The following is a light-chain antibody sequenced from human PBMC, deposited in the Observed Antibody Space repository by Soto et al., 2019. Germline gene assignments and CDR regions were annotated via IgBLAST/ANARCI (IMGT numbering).Light chain of an antibody. CDR2: RNT. V-gene: IGLV1-47*03. CDR1: SSNIGRYY. CDR3: AASDDRPSRMV. Sequence: QSVLTQPPSASGTPGQRVTISCSGSSSNIGRYYVYWYHQQPGTAPKVVIYRNTQRPSVGPDRFSGSKSGTSASLAISGLWSEDEADYYCAASDDRPSRMVFGRGTKLTVL. J-gene: IGLJ2*01.